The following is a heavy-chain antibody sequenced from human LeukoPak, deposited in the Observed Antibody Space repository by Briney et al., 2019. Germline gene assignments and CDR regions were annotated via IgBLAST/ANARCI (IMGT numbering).Heavy chain of an antibody. V-gene: IGHV4-59*01. CDR2: IYYSGST. J-gene: IGHJ6*03. CDR3: AAGRITMTSALDFYYMDV. CDR1: GGSISSYY. Sequence: SETLSLTCTVSGGSISSYYWSWIRQPPGKGLEWIGYIYYSGSTNYNPSLKSRVTISVDTSKNQFSLKLSSVTAADTAVYYCAAGRITMTSALDFYYMDVWGKRTPVTVSS. D-gene: IGHD3-22*01.